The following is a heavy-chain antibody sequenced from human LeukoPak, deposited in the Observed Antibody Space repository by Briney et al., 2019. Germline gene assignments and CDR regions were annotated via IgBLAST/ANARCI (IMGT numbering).Heavy chain of an antibody. CDR3: ARRQGCSSTSCPPDS. V-gene: IGHV5-51*01. D-gene: IGHD2-2*01. CDR1: GYSFTTYW. CDR2: IYPGDSDT. Sequence: PGESLKISCRGSGYSFTTYWIGWVRQMPGKGLEWMGIIYPGDSDTRYSPSFQGQVTMTADKSINTAYLQWSSLKASDTAMYYCARRQGCSSTSCPPDSWGQGTLVTVSS. J-gene: IGHJ4*02.